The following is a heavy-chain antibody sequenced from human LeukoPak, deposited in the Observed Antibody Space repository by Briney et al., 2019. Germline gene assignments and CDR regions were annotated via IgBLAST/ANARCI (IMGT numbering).Heavy chain of an antibody. Sequence: GRSLRLSCADPGFTFDNYAMHWVRQAPGKGPEWVSSTRWNSGNVAYAESVRGRFTISRDNANNSLYLQMNSLRAEDTALYYWVKDVLKKLEPHYSSDLGSVYFDSWGQGTLVTVSA. D-gene: IGHD6-25*01. CDR2: TRWNSGNV. CDR3: VKDVLKKLEPHYSSDLGSVYFDS. CDR1: GFTFDNYA. J-gene: IGHJ4*02. V-gene: IGHV3-9*01.